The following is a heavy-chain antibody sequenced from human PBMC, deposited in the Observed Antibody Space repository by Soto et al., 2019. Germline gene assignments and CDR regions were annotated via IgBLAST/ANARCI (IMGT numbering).Heavy chain of an antibody. CDR1: GFTSSSYF. CDR3: AREQGYYGSGAFYYYGMDV. Sequence: GGSLRLSCAASGFTSSSYFMHWVRQAPGKGLEWVAVIWYDGSNKYYADSVKGRFTISRDNSKNTLYLQMNSLRAEDTAVYYCAREQGYYGSGAFYYYGMDVWGQGTTVTVSS. D-gene: IGHD3-10*01. CDR2: IWYDGSNK. J-gene: IGHJ6*02. V-gene: IGHV3-33*01.